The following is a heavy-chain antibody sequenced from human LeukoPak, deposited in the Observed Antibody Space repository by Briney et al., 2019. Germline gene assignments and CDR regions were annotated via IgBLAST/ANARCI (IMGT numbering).Heavy chain of an antibody. J-gene: IGHJ4*02. CDR2: IKEDATES. CDR1: GFTFSSYA. CDR3: ATHGYSELRYFDWSTNE. V-gene: IGHV3-7*01. D-gene: IGHD3-9*01. Sequence: GGSLRLSCAASGFTFSSYAMSWIRQAPGKGLEWVAHIKEDATESRSADSVKGRFSISRDNTKNSLFLQLNSLRTEDTAVYYCATHGYSELRYFDWSTNEWGQGTLVTVSS.